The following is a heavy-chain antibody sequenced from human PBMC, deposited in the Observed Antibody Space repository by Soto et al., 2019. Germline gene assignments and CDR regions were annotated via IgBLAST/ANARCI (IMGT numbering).Heavy chain of an antibody. CDR3: ARGLLLSFGELSRRGGYYYYMDA. V-gene: IGHV4-34*01. D-gene: IGHD3-10*01. J-gene: IGHJ6*03. Sequence: QVQLQQWGAGLLKPSETLSLTCAVYGGSFSGYYWGWIRQTPGKGLEWIGEINDSGSTNNNPSTKSRVTILVDTPKNQFSLKLSSVTAADTAVYYCARGLLLSFGELSRRGGYYYYMDAWGKGTTVTVSS. CDR2: INDSGST. CDR1: GGSFSGYY.